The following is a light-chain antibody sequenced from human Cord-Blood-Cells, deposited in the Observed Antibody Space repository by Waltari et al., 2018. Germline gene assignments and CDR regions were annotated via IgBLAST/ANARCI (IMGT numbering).Light chain of an antibody. CDR2: AAS. CDR3: QQNYITPRT. V-gene: IGKV1-39*01. Sequence: DIQMTHSPSSLSASLGSRVTLTCPASQSIISYLNWYQQKPGKAPKLLIYAASSLQSGVPARFSGSGSGTDFTLTISRLQPEDIATYYCQQNYITPRTFGQGTKVEIK. CDR1: QSIISY. J-gene: IGKJ1*01.